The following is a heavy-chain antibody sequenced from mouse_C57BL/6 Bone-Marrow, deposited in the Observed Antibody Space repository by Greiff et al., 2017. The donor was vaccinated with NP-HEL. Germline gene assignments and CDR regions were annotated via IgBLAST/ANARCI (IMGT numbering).Heavy chain of an antibody. CDR3: GFHSYGRSY. Sequence: QVHVKQSGAELVRPGASVKLSCKASGYTFTDYYINWVKQRPGQGLEWIGDIYPGSGSTNYNEKFKSKATLTVDTSSSTAYMQLSSLTSEDSAVYYCGFHSYGRSYWGQGTSVTVSS. CDR1: GYTFTDYY. CDR2: IYPGSGST. J-gene: IGHJ4*01. V-gene: IGHV1-55*01. D-gene: IGHD1-1*01.